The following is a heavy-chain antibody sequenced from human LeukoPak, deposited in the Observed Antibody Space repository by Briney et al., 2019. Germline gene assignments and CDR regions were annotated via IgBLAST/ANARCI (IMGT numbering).Heavy chain of an antibody. CDR2: ISGRSDTI. D-gene: IGHD2/OR15-2a*01. J-gene: IGHJ3*02. V-gene: IGHV3-48*01. CDR1: GFTFSSYN. CDR3: ATQRKLLKDAFDI. Sequence: GGSLRLSCAASGFTFSSYNMNWVRQAPGKGLEWVSYISGRSDTIYYADSVKGRFIISRDNARNSLSLQMDSLRVEDTAVYYCATQRKLLKDAFDIWGQGTMVTVSS.